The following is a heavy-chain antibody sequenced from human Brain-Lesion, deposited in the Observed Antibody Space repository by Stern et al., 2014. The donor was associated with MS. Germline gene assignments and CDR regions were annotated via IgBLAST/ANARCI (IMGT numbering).Heavy chain of an antibody. D-gene: IGHD3-3*01. CDR1: GYTFTGYY. CDR2: IKPNTGGT. Sequence: QVQLVQSGAEVKKPGASVKVSCKTSGYTFTGYYIHWVRQAPGQGLEWMAWIKPNTGGTNYAQKFQGRVTMSRDTSISTAYVELSSLTSDDTAVYYCARDQRGITIFGVVTDYYYLGMDVWGQGTTVTVSS. J-gene: IGHJ6*02. V-gene: IGHV1-2*02. CDR3: ARDQRGITIFGVVTDYYYLGMDV.